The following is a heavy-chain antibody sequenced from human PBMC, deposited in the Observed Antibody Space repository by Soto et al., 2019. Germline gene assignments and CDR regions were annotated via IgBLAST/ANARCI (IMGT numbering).Heavy chain of an antibody. CDR2: ISSISSTI. Sequence: EVQLVESGGGLVQPGWSLRLSCAASGFTFSSYSMNWVRQAPGKGLEWVSYISSISSTIYYADSVKGRFTISRDNAKNSLYLQMNSLRAEDTAVYYCARFPPFGVVPGFDYWGQGTLVTVSS. J-gene: IGHJ4*02. CDR3: ARFPPFGVVPGFDY. D-gene: IGHD3-3*01. CDR1: GFTFSSYS. V-gene: IGHV3-48*01.